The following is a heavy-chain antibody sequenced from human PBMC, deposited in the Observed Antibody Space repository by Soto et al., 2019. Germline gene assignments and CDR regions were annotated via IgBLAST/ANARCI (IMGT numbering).Heavy chain of an antibody. Sequence: EVQLLESGGGLVQPGGSLRLSCAASGFTFSSFAMTWVRQAPGKGLEWVSSLTGSGDSIYYADSVKGRFTISRDNSKNTLYLQTNSLRADDTALYYCAKGTAVTTGDMAYWGQGTLVTVSS. CDR3: AKGTAVTTGDMAY. D-gene: IGHD4-17*01. CDR2: LTGSGDSI. CDR1: GFTFSSFA. J-gene: IGHJ4*02. V-gene: IGHV3-23*01.